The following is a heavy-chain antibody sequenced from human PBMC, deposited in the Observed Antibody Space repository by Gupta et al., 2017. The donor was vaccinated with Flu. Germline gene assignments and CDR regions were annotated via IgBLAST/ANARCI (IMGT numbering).Heavy chain of an antibody. J-gene: IGHJ6*02. V-gene: IGHV3-30*18. CDR2: ISSDGSNR. D-gene: IGHD6-6*01. CDR1: GFSFSLYG. CDR3: AKDGPRVHYYYGMDV. Sequence: QVQLVESGGGVVPPGTSLRLSCAASGFSFSLYGMHWVRQAPGKGLEWVAVISSDGSNRHYADSVKGRFTISRDNSKNTLYLQMNSLRADDTALYYCAKDGPRVHYYYGMDVWGQGTTVTVSS.